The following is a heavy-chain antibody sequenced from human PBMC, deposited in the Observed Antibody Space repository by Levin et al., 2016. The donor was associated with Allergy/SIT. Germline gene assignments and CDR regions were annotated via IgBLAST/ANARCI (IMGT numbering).Heavy chain of an antibody. CDR2: IIPIFGTA. V-gene: IGHV1-69*06. D-gene: IGHD2-2*01. J-gene: IGHJ6*02. Sequence: WVRQAPGQGLEWMGGIIPIFGTANYAQKFQGRVTITADKSTSTAYMELSSLRSEDTAVYYCARSEDIVVVPAYYGMDVWGQGTTVTVSS. CDR3: ARSEDIVVVPAYYGMDV.